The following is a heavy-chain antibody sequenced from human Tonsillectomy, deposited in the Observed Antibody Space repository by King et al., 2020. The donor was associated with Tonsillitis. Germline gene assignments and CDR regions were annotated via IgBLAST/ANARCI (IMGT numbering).Heavy chain of an antibody. D-gene: IGHD3-10*01. J-gene: IGHJ4*02. CDR1: CGSISSDNYY. CDR2: ISNSGTN. CDR3: ATGAYYSGRRVDY. Sequence: QLQESGPVLVKPSETLSLTCTVACGSISSDNYYWGRIRQPPGKGLEWIVTISNSGTNYYNLFIKCPVTRSVDTSKNQLPLKLHSVTAAVADVCYCATGAYYSGRRVDYWGQGTLVTVSS. V-gene: IGHV4-39*06.